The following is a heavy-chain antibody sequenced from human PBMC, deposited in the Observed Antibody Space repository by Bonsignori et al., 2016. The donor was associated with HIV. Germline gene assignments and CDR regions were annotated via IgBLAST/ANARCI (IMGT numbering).Heavy chain of an antibody. CDR3: ARGGADYMDV. CDR2: INHSGYT. V-gene: IGHV4-34*01. Sequence: WIRQPPGKGLECIGEINHSGYTNYNPSLKSRLTMSLDTSKNQFSLRLGSVTAADTAVYYCARGGADYMDVWGKGTTVTVSS. J-gene: IGHJ6*03. D-gene: IGHD3-16*01.